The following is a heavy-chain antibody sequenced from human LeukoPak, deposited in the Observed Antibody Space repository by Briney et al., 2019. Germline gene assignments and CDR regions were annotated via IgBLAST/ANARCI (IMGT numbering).Heavy chain of an antibody. D-gene: IGHD6-13*01. CDR2: IYYSGGT. V-gene: IGHV4-59*01. J-gene: IGHJ4*02. Sequence: PSETLSLTWTVSGVSITNYYWSWIRQPPGKGLEWIGFIYYSGGTNYNPSLKSRVTISLDMSKNRFSLNLSSVTAADTAVYYCARGEAASKSSSSWYADYWGQGTLVTVSS. CDR3: ARGEAASKSSSSWYADY. CDR1: GVSITNYY.